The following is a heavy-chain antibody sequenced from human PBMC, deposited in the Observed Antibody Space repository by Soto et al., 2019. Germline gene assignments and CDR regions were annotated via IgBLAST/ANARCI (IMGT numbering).Heavy chain of an antibody. CDR2: INTGYGNS. Sequence: QVQLVQSGPEVKKPGASVKVSCKASGYTFTRYAMHWVRQAPGQGLEWMGWINTGYGNSHYSQKFQGRVTFTRDTSATTAYMELTGLRPEDTAIYFCARNVDYFDPWGQGTLVTVSS. D-gene: IGHD4-17*01. CDR1: GYTFTRYA. V-gene: IGHV1-3*04. J-gene: IGHJ5*02. CDR3: ARNVDYFDP.